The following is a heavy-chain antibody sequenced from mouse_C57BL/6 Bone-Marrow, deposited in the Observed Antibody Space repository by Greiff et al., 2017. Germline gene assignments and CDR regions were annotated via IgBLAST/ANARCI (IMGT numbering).Heavy chain of an antibody. CDR3: ASEFSCRGCSYGY. CDR1: GYTFTGYC. V-gene: IGHV1-55*01. D-gene: IGHD1-1*01. CDR2: INPGSGST. J-gene: IGHJ2*01. Sequence: QVQLQQPGAELVKPGASVKISCKASGYTFTGYCITWVKQRPGQGLEWIGDINPGSGSTNYNKKFKGKATVTVDTSSSTAYRELSSLTSEDSAVYYCASEFSCRGCSYGYWGQGNTLTVSS.